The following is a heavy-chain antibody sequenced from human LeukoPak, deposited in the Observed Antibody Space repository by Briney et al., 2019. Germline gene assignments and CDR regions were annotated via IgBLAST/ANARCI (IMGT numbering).Heavy chain of an antibody. D-gene: IGHD5-24*01. CDR2: IKSDGSEK. J-gene: IGHJ4*02. CDR1: EFTFSSNW. V-gene: IGHV3-7*01. CDR3: ASGSGWRQLY. Sequence: GGSLRLSCVVSEFTFSSNWMNWVRQAQGKGLEWVANIKSDGSEKYYADSVKGRFTISRDNAKNSLYLQMNSLKAEDTAVYYCASGSGWRQLYWGQGTLVTVSP.